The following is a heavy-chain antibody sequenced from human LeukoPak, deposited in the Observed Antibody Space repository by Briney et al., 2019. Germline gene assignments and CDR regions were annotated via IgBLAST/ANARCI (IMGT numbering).Heavy chain of an antibody. CDR1: GFTFRYSN. D-gene: IGHD6-13*01. CDR3: ARENSGNDEGSYYFDY. Sequence: GGSLRLSCAASGFTFRYSNMHWVRQAPGKGLEWVAFISYDETNKFYGGSVKGRFTISRDNSKNTLFLQMESLRSEDTAVYYCARENSGNDEGSYYFDYWGQGSLVTVSS. CDR2: ISYDETNK. J-gene: IGHJ4*02. V-gene: IGHV3-30*04.